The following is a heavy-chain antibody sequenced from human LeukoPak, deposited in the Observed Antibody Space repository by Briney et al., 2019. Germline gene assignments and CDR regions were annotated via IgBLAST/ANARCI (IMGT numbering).Heavy chain of an antibody. CDR2: IIPILGIA. Sequence: SVKVSCKASGYTFTSYAISWVRQAPGQGLEWMGRIIPILGIANYAQKFQGRVTITADKSTSTAYMELSSLRSEDTAVYYCARTGGDGGNLDYWGQGTLVTVSS. V-gene: IGHV1-69*04. CDR1: GYTFTSYA. J-gene: IGHJ4*02. CDR3: ARTGGDGGNLDY. D-gene: IGHD4-23*01.